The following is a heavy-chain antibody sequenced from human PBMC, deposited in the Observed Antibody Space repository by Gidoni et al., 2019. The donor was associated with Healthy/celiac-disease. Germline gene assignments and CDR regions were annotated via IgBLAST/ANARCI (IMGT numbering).Heavy chain of an antibody. CDR2: IYYSGST. J-gene: IGHJ5*02. D-gene: IGHD3-22*01. Sequence: QLQLQESGPGLVKPSETLSLTCTVSGGSISSSSYYWGWIRQPPGKGLEWIGSIYYSGSTYYNPSLKSRVTISVDTSKNQFSLKLSSVTAADTAVYYCARPGNDSSGYFNNWFDPWGQGTLVTVSS. CDR3: ARPGNDSSGYFNNWFDP. V-gene: IGHV4-39*01. CDR1: GGSISSSSYY.